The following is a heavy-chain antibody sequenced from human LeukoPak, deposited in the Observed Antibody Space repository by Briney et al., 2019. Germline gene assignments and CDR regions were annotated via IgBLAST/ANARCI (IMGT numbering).Heavy chain of an antibody. J-gene: IGHJ4*02. D-gene: IGHD7-27*01. CDR1: GYTFTGYY. Sequence: ASVKVSCKASGYTFTGYYMHWVRQAPGQGLEWMGWINPNGGDTNYAHNFQGRVTMTRDTSISAAYMELRSLRSDDTAVYYCARDWDFDYWGQGTLVTVSS. CDR2: INPNGGDT. CDR3: ARDWDFDY. V-gene: IGHV1-2*07.